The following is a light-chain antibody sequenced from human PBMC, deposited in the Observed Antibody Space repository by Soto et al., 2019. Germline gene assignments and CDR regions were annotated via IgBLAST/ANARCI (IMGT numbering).Light chain of an antibody. V-gene: IGKV1-5*01. J-gene: IGKJ1*01. CDR2: DAS. Sequence: DIPMTQSPSTLSASVGDRVTITCRASQSISSWLAWYQQKPGKAPKLLIYDASSLESGVPSRFSGSGSGTEFTLTISSLQPDDFATYYCQQYNSYPGTFGQGPRWKSN. CDR1: QSISSW. CDR3: QQYNSYPGT.